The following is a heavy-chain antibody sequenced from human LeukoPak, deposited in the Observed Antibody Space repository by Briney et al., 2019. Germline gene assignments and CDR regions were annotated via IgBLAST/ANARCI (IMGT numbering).Heavy chain of an antibody. CDR1: GLTFSSYW. CDR3: ARDLSGGFYGSGSSFDY. D-gene: IGHD3-10*01. Sequence: GGSLILSCAASGLTFSSYWMSWVRQAPGKGLEWVANIKQDGSDKYYVDSVKGRFTISRDNAKDSLYLQVNSLRVEDTAVYYCARDLSGGFYGSGSSFDYWGQGSRVPVSS. V-gene: IGHV3-7*01. J-gene: IGHJ4*02. CDR2: IKQDGSDK.